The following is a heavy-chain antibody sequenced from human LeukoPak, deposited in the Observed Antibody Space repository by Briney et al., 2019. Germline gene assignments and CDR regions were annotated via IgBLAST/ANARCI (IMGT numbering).Heavy chain of an antibody. V-gene: IGHV3-69-1*01. CDR3: ARDRVTYYDILTGAYYFDY. D-gene: IGHD3-9*01. Sequence: GGTLRLSCAASGFIFSHYGMNWVRQAPGKGLEWVSGITSRSTTYYADSVKGRFTISRDNAKNSLYLQMNSLRAEDTAVYYCARDRVTYYDILTGAYYFDYWGQGTLVTVSS. CDR2: ITSRSTT. J-gene: IGHJ4*02. CDR1: GFIFSHYG.